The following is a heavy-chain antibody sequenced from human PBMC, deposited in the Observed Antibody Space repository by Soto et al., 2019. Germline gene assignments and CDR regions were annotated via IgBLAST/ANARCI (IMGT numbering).Heavy chain of an antibody. Sequence: QVQLVQSGAEVKKPGASVKVSCKASGYTFTSYAMHWVRQAPGQRLEWMGLINAGNGNTKYSQKFQGRVTITRDTSASTAFMELSSLRSEDTAVYYCARSSGYYDVDYWGQGTMVTVSS. V-gene: IGHV1-3*01. J-gene: IGHJ4*02. D-gene: IGHD3-22*01. CDR3: ARSSGYYDVDY. CDR1: GYTFTSYA. CDR2: INAGNGNT.